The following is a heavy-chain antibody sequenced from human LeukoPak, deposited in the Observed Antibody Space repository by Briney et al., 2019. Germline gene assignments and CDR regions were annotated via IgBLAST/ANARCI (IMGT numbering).Heavy chain of an antibody. Sequence: PGGSLRLSCAASGFTFSDYSMNWVRQAPGKGLEWVSSISRRSRHLYYAGSVKGRFTISRDNAKNSIYLQMNSLRAEDMAVYYCVRDLMGAGGTTAYFHHWGQGTLVTVSS. J-gene: IGHJ1*01. V-gene: IGHV3-21*01. CDR3: VRDLMGAGGTTAYFHH. CDR1: GFTFSDYS. CDR2: ISRRSRHL. D-gene: IGHD1-1*01.